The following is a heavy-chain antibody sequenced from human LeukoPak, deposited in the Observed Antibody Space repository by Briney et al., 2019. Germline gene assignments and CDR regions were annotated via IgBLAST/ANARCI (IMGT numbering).Heavy chain of an antibody. Sequence: GRSLRLSCAASGFTFSSYAMHWVRQAPGKGLEWVAVISYDGSNKYYADSVKGRFTISRDNSKNTLYLQMNSLRAEDTAVYYCAREIAAGTSFGYYYGMDVWGQGTTVTVSS. CDR1: GFTFSSYA. J-gene: IGHJ6*02. D-gene: IGHD6-13*01. CDR2: ISYDGSNK. CDR3: AREIAAGTSFGYYYGMDV. V-gene: IGHV3-30-3*01.